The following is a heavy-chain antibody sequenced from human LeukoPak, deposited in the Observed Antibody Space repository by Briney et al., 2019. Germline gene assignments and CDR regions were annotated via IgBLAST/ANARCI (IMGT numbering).Heavy chain of an antibody. CDR2: MNPNSGNT. CDR3: ARVRDYYDSSGYTDAFDI. Sequence: GASVKVSCKASGYTFTSYDINWVLQATGQGLEWMGWMNPNSGNTGYAQKFQGRVTMTRNTSISTAYMELSSLRSEDTAVYYCARVRDYYDSSGYTDAFDIWGQGTMVTVSS. V-gene: IGHV1-8*01. D-gene: IGHD3-22*01. J-gene: IGHJ3*02. CDR1: GYTFTSYD.